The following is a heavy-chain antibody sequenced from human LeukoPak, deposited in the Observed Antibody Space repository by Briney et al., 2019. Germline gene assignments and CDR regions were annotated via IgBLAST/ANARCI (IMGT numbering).Heavy chain of an antibody. J-gene: IGHJ4*02. CDR3: AREVDGYTEMGDDY. CDR1: GYTFTGYY. D-gene: IGHD5-24*01. V-gene: IGHV1-2*06. Sequence: ASVKVSCKASGYTFTGYYMHWVRQAPGQGLEWMGRINPNSGGTNYAQKFQGRGTMTRDTSISTAYMELSRLRSNDTAVYYCAREVDGYTEMGDDYWGQGTLVTVSS. CDR2: INPNSGGT.